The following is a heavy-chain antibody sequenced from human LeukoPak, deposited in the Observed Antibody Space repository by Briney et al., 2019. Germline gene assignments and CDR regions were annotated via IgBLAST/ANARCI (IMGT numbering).Heavy chain of an antibody. V-gene: IGHV4-34*01. Sequence: KPSETLSLTCAVYGGSFSGYYWSWIRRPPGKGLEWIGEINHSGSTNYNPSLKSRVTISVDTSKNQFSLKLSSVTAADTAFYYCASQGHHGKIVGTTLSYFYMDVWGKGTTVTVSS. D-gene: IGHD1-26*01. CDR1: GGSFSGYY. CDR2: INHSGST. J-gene: IGHJ6*03. CDR3: ASQGHHGKIVGTTLSYFYMDV.